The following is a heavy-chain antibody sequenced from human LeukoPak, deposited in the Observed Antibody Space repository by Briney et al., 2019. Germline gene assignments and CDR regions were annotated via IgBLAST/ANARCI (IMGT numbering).Heavy chain of an antibody. Sequence: GGSLRLSCAASGFTVSSNYMNWVRQAPGKGLEWVSVIYSGGSTYYADSVKGRFTISRDNSKNTLYLQMNSLRAEDTAVYYCARSRYGTTWSSSWEFDHWGQGTLVTVSS. J-gene: IGHJ4*02. CDR1: GFTVSSNY. D-gene: IGHD6-13*01. CDR2: IYSGGST. CDR3: ARSRYGTTWSSSWEFDH. V-gene: IGHV3-66*01.